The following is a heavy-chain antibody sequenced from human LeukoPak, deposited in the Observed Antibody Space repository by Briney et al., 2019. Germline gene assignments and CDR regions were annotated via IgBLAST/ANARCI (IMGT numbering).Heavy chain of an antibody. CDR2: IYYSGST. CDR1: GGSISSSSYY. Sequence: PSETLSLTCTVSGGSISSSSYYWGWIRQPPGKGLEWIGSIYYSGSTYYDPSLKSRVTISVDTSKNQFSLKLSSVTAADTAVYYCARQKSIAAPFDYWGQGTLVTVSS. J-gene: IGHJ4*02. CDR3: ARQKSIAAPFDY. V-gene: IGHV4-39*01. D-gene: IGHD6-6*01.